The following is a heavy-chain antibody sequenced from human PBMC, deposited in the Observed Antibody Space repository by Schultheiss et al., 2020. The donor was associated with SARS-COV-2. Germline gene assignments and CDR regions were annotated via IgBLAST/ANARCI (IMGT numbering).Heavy chain of an antibody. Sequence: GFTFSSYSMNWVRQAPGKGLEWVSSISSSSSYIYYADSVKGRFTISRDNAKNSLYLQMNSLRAEDTAVYYCARDGEAVAPHAIGAYYWGQGTLVTVSS. CDR1: GFTFSSYS. CDR2: ISSSSSYI. J-gene: IGHJ4*02. V-gene: IGHV3-21*01. CDR3: ARDGEAVAPHAIGAYY. D-gene: IGHD6-19*01.